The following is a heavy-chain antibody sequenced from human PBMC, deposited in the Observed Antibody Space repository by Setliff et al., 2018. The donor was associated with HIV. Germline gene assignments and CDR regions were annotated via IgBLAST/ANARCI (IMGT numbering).Heavy chain of an antibody. CDR1: GQFISDGYY. D-gene: IGHD3-16*01. V-gene: IGHV4-38-2*02. J-gene: IGHJ5*02. CDR2: VYHSGKT. Sequence: SETLSLTCTVSGQFISDGYYWGWIRQPPGKGLEWIVSVYHSGKTYYNPSLKSRVTMSADTSKNQISLMLRSMTAADTAVYHCAKHDFGEGSCFDPWGQGSLVTVSS. CDR3: AKHDFGEGSCFDP.